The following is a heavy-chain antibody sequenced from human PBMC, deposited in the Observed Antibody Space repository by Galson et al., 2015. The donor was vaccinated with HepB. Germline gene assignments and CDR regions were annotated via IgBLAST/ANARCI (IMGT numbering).Heavy chain of an antibody. CDR2: MYYSGST. V-gene: IGHV4-39*07. CDR1: GGSISSSSYY. CDR3: ARRSDYDIDANPSYWYFDL. J-gene: IGHJ2*01. Sequence: SETLSLTCTVSGGSISSSSYYWGWIRQPPGKGLEWIGSMYYSGSTYYNPSLKSRVTISVDTSKNQFSLKLSSVTAADTAVYYCARRSDYDIDANPSYWYFDLWGRGTLVTVSS. D-gene: IGHD4-17*01.